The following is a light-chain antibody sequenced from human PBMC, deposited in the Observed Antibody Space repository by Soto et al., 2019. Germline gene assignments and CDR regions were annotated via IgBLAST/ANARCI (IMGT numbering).Light chain of an antibody. V-gene: IGKV1-5*03. CDR1: QSFSSW. CDR3: QQYNSYWLT. J-gene: IGKJ4*01. Sequence: IQMTQSPSSLSASVGDRVTITCRASQSFSSWLAWYQQKPGKAPKLLIYKASHLENGVPSRFSGSGSGTEFTLTISSLQPDDFATYYCQQYNSYWLTFGGGTKVDIK. CDR2: KAS.